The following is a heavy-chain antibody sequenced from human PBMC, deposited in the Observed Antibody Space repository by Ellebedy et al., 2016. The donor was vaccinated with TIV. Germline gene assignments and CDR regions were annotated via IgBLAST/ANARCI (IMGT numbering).Heavy chain of an antibody. D-gene: IGHD7-27*01. CDR1: GFTFSVYW. V-gene: IGHV3-7*01. Sequence: GGSLRLXXATSGFTFSVYWLNWVRQAPGKGLEWVASIHQTGREVFYVDSVKGRFTISRDNAKNSLFLQMNSLRAEDTAVYYCARDGDGGFDPWGQGTLVTVSS. CDR3: ARDGDGGFDP. J-gene: IGHJ5*02. CDR2: IHQTGREV.